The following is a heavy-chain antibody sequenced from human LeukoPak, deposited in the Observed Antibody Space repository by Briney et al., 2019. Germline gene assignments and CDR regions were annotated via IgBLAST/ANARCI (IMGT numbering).Heavy chain of an antibody. J-gene: IGHJ4*02. CDR3: ARDLVGDDY. Sequence: ASVKVSCKASGGTFSSYAISWVRQAPGQGLEWMGGIIPIFGTANYAQKLQGRVTMTTDTSTSTAYMELRSLRSDDTAVYYCARDLVGDDYWGQGTLVTVSS. CDR2: IIPIFGTA. CDR1: GGTFSSYA. D-gene: IGHD2-2*01. V-gene: IGHV1-69*05.